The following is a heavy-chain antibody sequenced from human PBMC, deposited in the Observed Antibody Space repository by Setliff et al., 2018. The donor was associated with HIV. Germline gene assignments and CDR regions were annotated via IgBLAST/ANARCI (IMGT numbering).Heavy chain of an antibody. CDR2: ISVGNSIT. D-gene: IGHD1-26*01. J-gene: IGHJ4*02. Sequence: GASVKVSCKASGYILGTHEISWVRQAPGQGLVWMGWISVGNSITNYAQKFQARVTMTTNTTTNTAHMDLRSLRSDDTAMYYCVKDSMGWDSRGMLDSWGPGTQVTVSS. CDR3: VKDSMGWDSRGMLDS. V-gene: IGHV1-18*01. CDR1: GYILGTHE.